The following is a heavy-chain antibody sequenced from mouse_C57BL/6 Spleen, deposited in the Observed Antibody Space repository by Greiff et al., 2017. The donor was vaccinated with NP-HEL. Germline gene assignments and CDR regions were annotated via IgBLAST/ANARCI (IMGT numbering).Heavy chain of an antibody. D-gene: IGHD2-5*01. CDR2: IDPSDSYT. J-gene: IGHJ1*03. CDR3: ARRNSNHWYFDV. CDR1: GYTFTSYW. V-gene: IGHV1-69*01. Sequence: QVQLQQPGAELVMPGASVKLSCKASGYTFTSYWMHWVKQRPGQGLEWIGEIDPSDSYTNYNQKFKGKSTLTVDKSSSTAYMQLSSLTSEDSAVYYCARRNSNHWYFDVWGTGTTVTVSS.